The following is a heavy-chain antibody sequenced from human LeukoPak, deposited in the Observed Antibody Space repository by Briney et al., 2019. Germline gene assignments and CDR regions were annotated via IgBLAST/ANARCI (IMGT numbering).Heavy chain of an antibody. Sequence: GGSLRLSCAASGFTLSSYGIHWVRQAPGKGLEWVAVIWYDGTNRYYVDSVRGRFTISRDNSKNALYLQMNSLRAEYTAVYYCARGGHDYYDRSGYYYMSAFDIWGQGTMVTVSS. CDR3: ARGGHDYYDRSGYYYMSAFDI. D-gene: IGHD3-22*01. V-gene: IGHV3-33*01. CDR2: IWYDGTNR. J-gene: IGHJ3*02. CDR1: GFTLSSYG.